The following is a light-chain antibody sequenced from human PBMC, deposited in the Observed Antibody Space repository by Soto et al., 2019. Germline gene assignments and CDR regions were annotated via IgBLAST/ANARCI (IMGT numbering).Light chain of an antibody. CDR3: RQSYSTPLT. V-gene: IGKV1-39*01. CDR2: AAS. J-gene: IGKJ4*01. Sequence: DIQMTQSPSSLSASVGDRVTITCRASQSISSYLNWYQQKPGKAPKLLIYAASSLQSGVPSRFSGSGSGTDFTLTICSLQPEDFATYYCRQSYSTPLTFGGGTKVDIK. CDR1: QSISSY.